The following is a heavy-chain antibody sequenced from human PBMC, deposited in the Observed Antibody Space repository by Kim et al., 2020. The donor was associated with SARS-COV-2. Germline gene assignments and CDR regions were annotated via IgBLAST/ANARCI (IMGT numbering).Heavy chain of an antibody. Sequence: STYYNPSLKSRVTISVDTSKNQFSLKLSSVTAADTAVYYCARIKSGYFDLWGRGTLVTVSS. CDR2: ST. J-gene: IGHJ2*01. CDR3: ARIKSGYFDL. V-gene: IGHV4-39*01.